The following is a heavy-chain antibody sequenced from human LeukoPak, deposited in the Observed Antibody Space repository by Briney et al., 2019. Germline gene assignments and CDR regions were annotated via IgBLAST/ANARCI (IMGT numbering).Heavy chain of an antibody. D-gene: IGHD2-2*01. CDR3: ARDPCSSTSCALDV. J-gene: IGHJ6*04. V-gene: IGHV1-2*02. CDR1: GYTFTGYY. CDR2: INPNSGGT. Sequence: GASVKVSCKASGYTFTGYYMHWVRQAPGQGLEWMGWINPNSGGTNYAQKFQGRVTMTRDTSISTAYMELSRLTSDDTAVYYCARDPCSSTSCALDVWGKGTTVTVSS.